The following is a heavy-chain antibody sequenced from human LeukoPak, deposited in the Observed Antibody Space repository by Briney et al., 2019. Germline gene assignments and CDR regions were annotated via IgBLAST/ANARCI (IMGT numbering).Heavy chain of an antibody. V-gene: IGHV4-59*01. CDR2: VYYTGST. CDR3: ARDSSTVTTRHFDY. D-gene: IGHD4-17*01. Sequence: SETLSLTCTVSGGSINNYYWTWIRQPPGKGLECIGYVYYTGSTYYNPSLKSRVTISVDSYKNQFSLKLNSVTAADTAVYYCARDSSTVTTRHFDYWGQGTLVTVSS. CDR1: GGSINNYY. J-gene: IGHJ4*02.